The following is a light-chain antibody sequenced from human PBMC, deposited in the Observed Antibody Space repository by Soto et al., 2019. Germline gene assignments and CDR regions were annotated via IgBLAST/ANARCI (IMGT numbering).Light chain of an antibody. V-gene: IGLV2-14*03. CDR2: DVS. CDR3: SSYTSTSTLVV. J-gene: IGLJ2*01. CDR1: SSDVGGYNY. Sequence: QSVLTQPASVSGSPGQSITISCAGTSSDVGGYNYVSWYQHHPGKAPNLMIYDVSNRPSGVSNRFSGSKSGSTASLTISGLQAEDEADYYCSSYTSTSTLVVFGGGTQLTVL.